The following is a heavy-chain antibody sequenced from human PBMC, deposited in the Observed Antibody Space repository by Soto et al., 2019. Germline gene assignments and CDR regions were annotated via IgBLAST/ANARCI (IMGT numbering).Heavy chain of an antibody. J-gene: IGHJ6*02. Sequence: QVQLVQSGAEVKKPGSSVKVSCKASGGTFSSYAISWVRQAPGQGLAWIGGIIPIFGTANYAQKFQGRVTITADESTSTCYRELSSVTSEYTAVYYCARIILTGYYTRPRYYYGLDGWCQWTTVTVSS. CDR1: GGTFSSYA. CDR2: IIPIFGTA. D-gene: IGHD3-9*01. V-gene: IGHV1-69*12. CDR3: ARIILTGYYTRPRYYYGLDG.